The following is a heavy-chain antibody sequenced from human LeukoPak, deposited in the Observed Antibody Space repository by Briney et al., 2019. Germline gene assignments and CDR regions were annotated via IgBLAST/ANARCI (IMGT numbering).Heavy chain of an antibody. CDR1: GFTFSSYG. J-gene: IGHJ3*02. CDR3: AKVDSGIIEEAGAFDI. Sequence: PGRSLRLSCAASGFTFSSYGMHWVRQAPGKGLEWVAVISYDGSNKYYADSVKGRFTISRDNSKNTLYLQMNSLRAEDTAVYYCAKVDSGIIEEAGAFDIWGQGTMVTVSS. CDR2: ISYDGSNK. D-gene: IGHD3-10*01. V-gene: IGHV3-30*18.